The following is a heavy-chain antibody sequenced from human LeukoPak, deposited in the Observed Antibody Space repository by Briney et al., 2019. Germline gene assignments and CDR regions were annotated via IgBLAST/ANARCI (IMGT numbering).Heavy chain of an antibody. CDR1: GFTSSSYW. V-gene: IGHV3-7*04. D-gene: IGHD5-18*01. Sequence: GGSLRLSCAASGFTSSSYWMSWVRQAPGKGLEWVANIKQDGSEKYYVDSVKGRFTISRDNAKNSLYLQMNSLRAEDTAVYYCAREMAMALHDPYFDYWGQGTLVTVSS. J-gene: IGHJ4*02. CDR3: AREMAMALHDPYFDY. CDR2: IKQDGSEK.